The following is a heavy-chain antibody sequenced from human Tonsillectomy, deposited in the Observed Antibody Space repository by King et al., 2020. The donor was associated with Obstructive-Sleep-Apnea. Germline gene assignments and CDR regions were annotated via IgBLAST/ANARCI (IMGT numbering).Heavy chain of an antibody. D-gene: IGHD6-19*01. CDR2: ITGGGSSM. Sequence: VQLVESGGGVVKPGGSLRLSCAASGFTFSDFYMGWIRQAPGKGLEWISYITGGGSSMYYADSVQGRFSISRDNAKKSLFLQMNSLRVEDTAVYYCVRDPTDIGYSSGWFDFWGPGTLVTVSS. V-gene: IGHV3-11*01. CDR1: GFTFSDFY. CDR3: VRDPTDIGYSSGWFDF. J-gene: IGHJ5*01.